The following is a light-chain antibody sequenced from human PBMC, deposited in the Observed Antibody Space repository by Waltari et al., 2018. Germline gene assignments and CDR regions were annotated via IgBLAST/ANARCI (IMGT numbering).Light chain of an antibody. J-gene: IGKJ3*01. Sequence: DIHLTQSPSFLSASVGDRVTITCRASQDISSYLAWYQQKPGKAPKLLIYAASTLQSGVPSRFSGSGSVTEFTLTISSLQPEDFATYYCQQLNSYPLITFGPGTKVDIK. CDR1: QDISSY. V-gene: IGKV1-9*01. CDR3: QQLNSYPLIT. CDR2: AAS.